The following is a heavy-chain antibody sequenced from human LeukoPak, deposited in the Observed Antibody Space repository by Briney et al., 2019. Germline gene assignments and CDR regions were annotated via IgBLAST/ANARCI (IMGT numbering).Heavy chain of an antibody. CDR1: GVSISSYY. CDR3: AGLMVEWATITAYYFDY. CDR2: IYYGGTT. D-gene: IGHD3-10*01. V-gene: IGHV4-59*08. J-gene: IGHJ4*02. Sequence: SETLSLTCTVSGVSISSYYWSWIRQPPGKGLEWIGYIYYGGTTYYNPSLKSRVTISVDTSKNQFSLKLSSVTAADTAVYYCAGLMVEWATITAYYFDYWGQGTLVTVSS.